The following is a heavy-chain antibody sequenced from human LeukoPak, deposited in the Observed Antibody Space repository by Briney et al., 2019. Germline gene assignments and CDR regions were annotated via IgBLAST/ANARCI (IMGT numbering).Heavy chain of an antibody. CDR3: ARDYYDSSGCYYAHDY. J-gene: IGHJ4*02. CDR2: IIPIFGTA. V-gene: IGHV1-69*05. D-gene: IGHD3-22*01. Sequence: SVKVSCKASGGTFSSYAISWVRQAPGQGLEWMGRIIPIFGTANYAQKFQGRVTITTDESTSTAYMELSSLRSEDTAVYYCARDYYDSSGCYYAHDYWGQGTLVTVSS. CDR1: GGTFSSYA.